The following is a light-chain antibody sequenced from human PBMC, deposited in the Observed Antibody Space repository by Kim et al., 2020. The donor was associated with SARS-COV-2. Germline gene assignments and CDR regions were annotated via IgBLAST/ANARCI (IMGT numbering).Light chain of an antibody. CDR1: QGSSNY. Sequence: SASVGDRVTITCRASQGSSNYLAWYQQKPGKVPKLLIYAASTLQSGLPSRFSGSGSGTDFTLTISSLQPEDVATYYCQKYDSVPYTFGQGTKLEI. CDR2: AAS. CDR3: QKYDSVPYT. V-gene: IGKV1-27*01. J-gene: IGKJ2*01.